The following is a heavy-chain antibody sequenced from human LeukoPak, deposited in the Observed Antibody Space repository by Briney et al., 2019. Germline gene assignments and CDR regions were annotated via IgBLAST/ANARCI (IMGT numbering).Heavy chain of an antibody. Sequence: ASVTVSCKASGYTFTNYGITWVRQAPGQGLEWMGWISGYQGSTKYAQNFQGRVTMTIDTSASTAYMDLRSVRSVDTAIYFCARSDLGRITAGPFNYWGQGTLVAVSS. CDR2: ISGYQGST. CDR1: GYTFTNYG. CDR3: ARSDLGRITAGPFNY. D-gene: IGHD5-24*01. V-gene: IGHV1-18*01. J-gene: IGHJ4*02.